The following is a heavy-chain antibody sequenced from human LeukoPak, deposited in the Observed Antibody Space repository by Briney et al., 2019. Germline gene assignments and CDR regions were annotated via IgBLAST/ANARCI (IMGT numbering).Heavy chain of an antibody. V-gene: IGHV3-33*01. CDR3: ARDYCRTASCLES. Sequence: GGSLRLSCAASGFTFNSYGMFWVRQAPGKGLEWVAFIWPDGSNKLYGDSVKGRFTISRDNSKNTVYLQMNSLRAEDTAVYYCARDYCRTASCLESWGQGTLVTVSS. D-gene: IGHD2-2*01. J-gene: IGHJ4*02. CDR1: GFTFNSYG. CDR2: IWPDGSNK.